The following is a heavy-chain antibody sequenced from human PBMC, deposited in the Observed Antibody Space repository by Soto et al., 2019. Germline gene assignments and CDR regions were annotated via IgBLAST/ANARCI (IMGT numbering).Heavy chain of an antibody. V-gene: IGHV3-49*03. J-gene: IGHJ5*02. CDR3: VKDPLPGYFSEWFDP. CDR2: IRATTDGGTT. D-gene: IGHD3-9*01. Sequence: PGGSLRLSCIVSGLTFGDSGMSWFRQAPGKGLEWVGFIRATTDGGTTELAASVKGRSIISRDDSKSIAYLQMNSLRAEDTAVYHCVKDPLPGYFSEWFDPWGQGTLVTVSS. CDR1: GLTFGDSG.